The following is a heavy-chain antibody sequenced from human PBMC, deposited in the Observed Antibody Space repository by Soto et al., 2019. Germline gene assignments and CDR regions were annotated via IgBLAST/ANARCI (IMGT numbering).Heavy chain of an antibody. CDR2: IKQDGSES. CDR1: GFTFSDYW. V-gene: IGHV3-7*01. CDR3: ASARHIGP. D-gene: IGHD2-21*01. Sequence: GGSLRLSCAASGFTFSDYWMSWVRQAPGEGLEWVANIKQDGSESNYADSVKGRFTTSRDNAGNTLYLQMTSLRAEDTAVYYCASARHIGPWGQGTLVTVSS. J-gene: IGHJ5*02.